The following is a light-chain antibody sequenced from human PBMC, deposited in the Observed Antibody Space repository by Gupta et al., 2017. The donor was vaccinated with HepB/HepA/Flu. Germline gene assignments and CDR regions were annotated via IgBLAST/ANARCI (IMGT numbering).Light chain of an antibody. CDR1: EGVSSAY. V-gene: IGKV3-20*01. Sequence: EIVLTQSPGTLSMSPGERVTLACRASEGVSSAYLAWYQQKPGQAPRLLIYGGSTRATGIPDRFSGSGAGKNFILTISSLEPEDFAVYYCQQYGTSPRTFGQGTKLELK. CDR2: GGS. CDR3: QQYGTSPRT. J-gene: IGKJ1*01.